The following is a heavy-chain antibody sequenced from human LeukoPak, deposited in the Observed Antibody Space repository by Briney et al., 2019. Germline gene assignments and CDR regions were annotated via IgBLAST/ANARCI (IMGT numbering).Heavy chain of an antibody. CDR1: GGSISSYY. D-gene: IGHD4-23*01. V-gene: IGHV4-59*01. Sequence: PSETLSLTCTVSGGSISSYYWSWIRQPPRKGLEWIGYIYYSGSTNYNPSLKSRVTISVDTSKNQFSLKLSSVTAADTAVYYCARIGNGYFDYWGQGTLVTVSS. CDR3: ARIGNGYFDY. J-gene: IGHJ4*02. CDR2: IYYSGST.